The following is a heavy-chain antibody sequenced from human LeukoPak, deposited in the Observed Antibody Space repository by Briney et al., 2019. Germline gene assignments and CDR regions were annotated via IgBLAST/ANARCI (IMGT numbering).Heavy chain of an antibody. V-gene: IGHV3-30-3*01. CDR2: ISYDGSNI. CDR3: ARDRGDAFDI. Sequence: GGSLRLSCAASGFTFSSYAMHWVRQAPGKGLEWVAAISYDGSNIYYADSVKGRFTISRDNSKNTLYLQMNSLRAEDTAVYYCARDRGDAFDIWGQGTMVTVSS. J-gene: IGHJ3*02. CDR1: GFTFSSYA.